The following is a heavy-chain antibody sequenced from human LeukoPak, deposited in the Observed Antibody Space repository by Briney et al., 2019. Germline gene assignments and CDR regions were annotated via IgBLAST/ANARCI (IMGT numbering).Heavy chain of an antibody. CDR3: ASGSVDYDSSGYYLEAFDI. D-gene: IGHD3-22*01. CDR2: VFYDGGT. J-gene: IGHJ3*02. V-gene: IGHV4-59*08. Sequence: SETLSLTCTVSGGSISGFYWSWVRQPPGKGLEWIGYVFYDGGTRYAASLESRVTISLDTSKNQFTLRLRSVTAADTAVYYCASGSVDYDSSGYYLEAFDIWGQGTMVTVSS. CDR1: GGSISGFY.